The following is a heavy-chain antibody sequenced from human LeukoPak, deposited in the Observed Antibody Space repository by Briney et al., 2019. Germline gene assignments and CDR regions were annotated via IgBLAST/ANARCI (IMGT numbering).Heavy chain of an antibody. D-gene: IGHD3-3*01. Sequence: PGGSLRLSCAASGFTFSNYYVHWVRQPPGKGLEWVSSISSSGTYIYYADSVKGRFTISRDNSKNSLFLQMNSLGVEDTAVYYCATDTLRFRMDVWGNGTTVTVSS. CDR1: GFTFSNYY. CDR2: ISSSGTYI. V-gene: IGHV3-21*01. J-gene: IGHJ6*04. CDR3: ATDTLRFRMDV.